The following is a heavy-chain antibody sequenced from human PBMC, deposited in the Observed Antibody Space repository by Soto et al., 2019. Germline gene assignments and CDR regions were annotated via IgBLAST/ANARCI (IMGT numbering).Heavy chain of an antibody. CDR2: IYYSGST. D-gene: IGHD3-9*01. CDR3: ARGGIRYSAGAFDI. Sequence: PSETLSLTCTVSGGSISSSSYYWGWIRQPPGKGLEWIGSIYYSGSTYYNPSLKSRVTISVDTSKNQFSLKLSSVTAADTAVYYCARGGIRYSAGAFDIWGQGTMVTVSS. J-gene: IGHJ3*02. V-gene: IGHV4-39*07. CDR1: GGSISSSSYY.